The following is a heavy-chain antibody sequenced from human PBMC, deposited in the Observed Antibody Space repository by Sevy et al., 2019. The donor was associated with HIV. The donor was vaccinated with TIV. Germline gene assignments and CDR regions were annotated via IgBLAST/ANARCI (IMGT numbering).Heavy chain of an antibody. CDR3: TRGYYYDSSGYSDY. CDR2: IRSKDYGGAT. D-gene: IGHD3-22*01. V-gene: IGHV3-49*03. CDR1: GFTFGDYA. Sequence: GGSLRLSCTGSGFTFGDYAMSWFRQAPGMGLEWVGFIRSKDYGGATEYAASVKGRFTISRDDSKSIADLQMNSLKTEETGVYYCTRGYYYDSSGYSDYWGQGTLVTVSS. J-gene: IGHJ4*02.